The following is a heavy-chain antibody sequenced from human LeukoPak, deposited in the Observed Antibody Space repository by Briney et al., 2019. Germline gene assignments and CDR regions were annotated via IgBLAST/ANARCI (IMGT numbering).Heavy chain of an antibody. CDR3: ARDNYDILTGYYLFWFDP. CDR1: GGSISNFY. D-gene: IGHD3-9*01. V-gene: IGHV4-4*07. J-gene: IGHJ5*02. Sequence: SETLSLTCTVSGGSISNFYWSWIRQPAGKRLEWIGRIYSTGTTDYNPSLESRVTMSVDTSKNQLSLKLSSVTAADTAMYYCARDNYDILTGYYLFWFDPWGQGTLVTVSS. CDR2: IYSTGTT.